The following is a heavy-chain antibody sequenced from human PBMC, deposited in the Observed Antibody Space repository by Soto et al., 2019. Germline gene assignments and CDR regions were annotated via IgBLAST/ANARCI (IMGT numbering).Heavy chain of an antibody. CDR2: INAGNGNT. CDR1: GYTFTSYA. CDR3: ARGLNGYSHYFDY. D-gene: IGHD5-18*01. J-gene: IGHJ4*02. Sequence: QVQLVQSGAEVKKPGASVKVSCKASGYTFTSYAMHWVRQAPGQRLEWMGWINAGNGNTKYSQKFQGRVTITRDTSATTAYMELRSLRSEDTAVYYCARGLNGYSHYFDYWGQGTLVSVSS. V-gene: IGHV1-3*01.